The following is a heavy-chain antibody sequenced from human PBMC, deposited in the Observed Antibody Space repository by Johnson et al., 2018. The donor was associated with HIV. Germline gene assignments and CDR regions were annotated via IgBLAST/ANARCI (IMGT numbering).Heavy chain of an antibody. CDR3: ARERWLLEGGFDAFDI. CDR2: INSDGSST. CDR1: GFTFSSYW. Sequence: VQLVESGGGLVQPGGSLRLSCAASGFTFSSYWMHWVRQAPGKGLVWVSRINSDGSSTSYADSVKARFTISRDNAKNTLYLQMNSLRAEDTAVYYCARERWLLEGGFDAFDIWGQGTMVTVSS. J-gene: IGHJ3*02. V-gene: IGHV3-74*01. D-gene: IGHD5-24*01.